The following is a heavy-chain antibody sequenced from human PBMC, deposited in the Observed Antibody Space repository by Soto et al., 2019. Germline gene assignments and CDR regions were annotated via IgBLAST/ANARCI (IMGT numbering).Heavy chain of an antibody. V-gene: IGHV3-15*01. Sequence: EVQLVESGGGLVKPGGSLRLSCAASGFTFSNAWMSWVRQAPGKGLEWVGRIKSKTDGGTTDYAAPVKGRFTISGDDSKNTLYLQMNSLKTEDTAVYYCTTEGIAAARLIDYWGQGTLVTVSS. D-gene: IGHD6-13*01. CDR2: IKSKTDGGTT. CDR1: GFTFSNAW. CDR3: TTEGIAAARLIDY. J-gene: IGHJ4*02.